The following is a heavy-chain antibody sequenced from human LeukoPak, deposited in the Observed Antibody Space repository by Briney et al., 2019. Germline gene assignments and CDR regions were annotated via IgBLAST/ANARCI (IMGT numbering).Heavy chain of an antibody. Sequence: ASVKVSCKASGGTFSTYAISWVRQAPGQGLEWMGRIIPILGIANYAQRFQGRVTIIADKSTSTAYMELSSLTFEDTAVYWCTRPDTLDDYYGMDVWGQGTTVTVSS. D-gene: IGHD5-18*01. CDR1: GGTFSTYA. CDR2: IIPILGIA. J-gene: IGHJ6*02. CDR3: TRPDTLDDYYGMDV. V-gene: IGHV1-69*04.